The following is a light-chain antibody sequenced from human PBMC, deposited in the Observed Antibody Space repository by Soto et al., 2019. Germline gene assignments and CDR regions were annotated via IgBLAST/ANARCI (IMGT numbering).Light chain of an antibody. CDR1: QSINTY. CDR2: DAS. V-gene: IGKV3-11*01. J-gene: IGKJ5*01. Sequence: EIVLTQSPATLSLSPGERATLSCRASQSINTYLAWYQQNPGQAPRLLIYDASNRATGIPARFSGGGSGTDFTLTISRREPEDFALYYCQQRRSWPITFGQGTRLDIK. CDR3: QQRRSWPIT.